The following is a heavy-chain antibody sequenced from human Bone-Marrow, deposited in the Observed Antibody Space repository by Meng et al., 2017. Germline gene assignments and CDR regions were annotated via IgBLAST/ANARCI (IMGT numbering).Heavy chain of an antibody. J-gene: IGHJ4*02. D-gene: IGHD4-17*01. CDR2: IWYDGSNK. CDR1: GFTFDDYG. V-gene: IGHV3-33*08. Sequence: GESLKISCAASGFTFDDYGMSWVRQAPGKGLEWVAVIWYDGSNKYYADSVKGRFTISRDNSKNTLYLQMNSLRAEDTAVYYCARDSYGDYLTVGYYFDYWGQGTLVTVSS. CDR3: ARDSYGDYLTVGYYFDY.